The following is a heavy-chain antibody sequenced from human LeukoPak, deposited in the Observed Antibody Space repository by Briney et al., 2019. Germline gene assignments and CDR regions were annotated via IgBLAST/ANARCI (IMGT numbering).Heavy chain of an antibody. CDR2: IKQDGSEK. CDR3: TRDGPRAAVAGY. Sequence: GGSLRLSCAASGCTFSSYWMSWVRQAPGKGLEWVANIKQDGSEKYYVDSVKGRFTISRDNAKNSLYLLMNSLRAEHTAVYYCTRDGPRAAVAGYWGQGTLVTVSS. J-gene: IGHJ4*02. V-gene: IGHV3-7*01. CDR1: GCTFSSYW. D-gene: IGHD6-19*01.